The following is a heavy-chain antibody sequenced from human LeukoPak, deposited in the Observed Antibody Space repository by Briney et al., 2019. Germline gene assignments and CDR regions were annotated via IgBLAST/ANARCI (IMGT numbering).Heavy chain of an antibody. Sequence: GASVKVSCKASGYTFTGYYVHWVRQAPGQGLEWMGWLNPNSAGTSYPQKFQGRVTMSRDTSISTAYMELSRLRSDDTAVYYCARGGEWYHDSSTYRLFDYWGQGTLVTVSS. CDR3: ARGGEWYHDSSTYRLFDY. V-gene: IGHV1-2*02. CDR2: LNPNSAGT. J-gene: IGHJ4*02. CDR1: GYTFTGYY. D-gene: IGHD3-22*01.